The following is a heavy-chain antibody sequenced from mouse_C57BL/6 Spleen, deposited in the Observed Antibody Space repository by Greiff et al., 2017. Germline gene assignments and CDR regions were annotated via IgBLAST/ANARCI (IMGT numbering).Heavy chain of an antibody. CDR1: GFNIKNTY. CDR3: ARSEGYGNWDFDY. D-gene: IGHD2-10*02. V-gene: IGHV14-3*01. Sequence: VQLKQSVAELVRPGASVKLSCTASGFNIKNTYMHWVKQRPEQGLEWIGRIDPANGNTKYAPKFQGKATITADTSSNTAYLQLSSLTSEDTAIYYCARSEGYGNWDFDYWGQGTTLTVSS. J-gene: IGHJ2*01. CDR2: IDPANGNT.